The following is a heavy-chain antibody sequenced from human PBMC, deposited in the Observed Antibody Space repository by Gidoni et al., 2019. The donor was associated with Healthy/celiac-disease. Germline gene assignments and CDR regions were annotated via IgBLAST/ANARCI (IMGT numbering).Heavy chain of an antibody. V-gene: IGHV4-34*01. CDR1: GGSFSGYY. CDR2: INHSGST. J-gene: IGHJ6*02. CDR3: ARRVIMVQGVISSYGMDV. Sequence: TLSLTCAVYGGSFSGYYWSWIRQPPGKGLEWIGEINHSGSTNYNPSLKSRVTISVDTSKNQFSLKLSSVTAADTAVYYCARRVIMVQGVISSYGMDVWGQGTTVTVSS. D-gene: IGHD3-10*01.